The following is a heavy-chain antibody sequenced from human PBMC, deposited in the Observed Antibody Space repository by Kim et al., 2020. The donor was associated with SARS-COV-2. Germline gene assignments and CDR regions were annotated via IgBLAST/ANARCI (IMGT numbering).Heavy chain of an antibody. Sequence: SQTLSLTCAISGDSVSSNSAAWNWIRQSPSRGLEWLGRTYYRSKWYNDYAVSVKSRITINPDTSKNQFSLQLNSVTPEDTAVYYCARDVAAAGRKPGFSYWFDPWGQGTLVTVSS. V-gene: IGHV6-1*01. J-gene: IGHJ5*02. CDR2: TYYRSKWYN. CDR1: GDSVSSNSAA. D-gene: IGHD6-13*01. CDR3: ARDVAAAGRKPGFSYWFDP.